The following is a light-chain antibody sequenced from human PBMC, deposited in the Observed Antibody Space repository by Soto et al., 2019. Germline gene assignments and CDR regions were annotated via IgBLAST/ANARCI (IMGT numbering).Light chain of an antibody. V-gene: IGKV1-39*01. Sequence: DIQMTQSPSSLSASFGDRVTITCRASQSIRSYLNWYQQKPGKAPLLMIYAASNLQSGVPSRFSGSGSGTDFTLTISSXQPEDFATYYCHQTSNIPFTFGGGTKVDIK. CDR3: HQTSNIPFT. J-gene: IGKJ4*01. CDR1: QSIRSY. CDR2: AAS.